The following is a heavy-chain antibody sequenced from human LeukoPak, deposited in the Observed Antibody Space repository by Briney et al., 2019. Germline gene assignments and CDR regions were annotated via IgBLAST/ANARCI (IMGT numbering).Heavy chain of an antibody. V-gene: IGHV4-39*07. CDR1: GGSISSSSYY. CDR3: ARTRPYSGSFDY. Sequence: SETLSLTCTVSGGSISSSSYYWGWIRQPPGKGLEWIGSIYYSGSTNYDPSLKSRVTISVDTSKNQFSLKLSSVTAADTAVYYCARTRPYSGSFDYWGQGTLVTVSS. CDR2: IYYSGST. J-gene: IGHJ4*02. D-gene: IGHD1-26*01.